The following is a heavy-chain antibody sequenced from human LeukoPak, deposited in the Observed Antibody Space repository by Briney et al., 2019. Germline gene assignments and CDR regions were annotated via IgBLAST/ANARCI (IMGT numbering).Heavy chain of an antibody. J-gene: IGHJ5*02. CDR3: ARHVRYYDSSGYYGNWFEP. D-gene: IGHD3-22*01. Sequence: SETLSLTCTVSGGSISSYYWSWIRQPPGKGLEWIGYIYTSGSTNYNPSLKSRVTISVDTSKNQFSLKLSSVTAADTAVYYCARHVRYYDSSGYYGNWFEPWGQGTLVTVSS. CDR1: GGSISSYY. V-gene: IGHV4-4*09. CDR2: IYTSGST.